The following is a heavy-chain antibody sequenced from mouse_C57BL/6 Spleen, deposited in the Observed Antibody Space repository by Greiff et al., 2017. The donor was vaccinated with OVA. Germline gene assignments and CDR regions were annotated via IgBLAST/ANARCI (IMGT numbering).Heavy chain of an antibody. CDR2: IHPNSGST. V-gene: IGHV1-64*01. CDR3: ARTIYDGYYGAMDY. Sequence: QVQLQQPGAELVKPGASVKLSCKASGYTFTSYWMHWVKQRPGQGLEWIGMIHPNSGSTNYNEKFKSKATLTVDKSSSTAYMQLSSLTSEASAVYYCARTIYDGYYGAMDYWGQGTSVTVSS. CDR1: GYTFTSYW. J-gene: IGHJ4*01. D-gene: IGHD2-3*01.